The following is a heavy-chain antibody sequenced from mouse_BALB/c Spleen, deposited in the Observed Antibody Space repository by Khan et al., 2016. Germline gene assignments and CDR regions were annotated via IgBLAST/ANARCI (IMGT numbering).Heavy chain of an antibody. J-gene: IGHJ3*01. Sequence: EVQLQESGPSLAKPSQTLSLTCSVSGDSITSGHWNWIRKFPGNKFDFMGYISHSGDSYYNPSLKSRLSITRDTSKNQYYLQLNSVTPEDAATAYYASGEYNGSAFAYWGQGTLVTVSA. V-gene: IGHV3-8*02. CDR1: GDSITSGH. CDR2: ISHSGDS. CDR3: ASGEYNGSAFAY. D-gene: IGHD1-2*01.